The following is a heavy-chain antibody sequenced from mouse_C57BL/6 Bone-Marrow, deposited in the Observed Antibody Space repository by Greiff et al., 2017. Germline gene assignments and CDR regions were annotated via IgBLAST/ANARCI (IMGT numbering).Heavy chain of an antibody. J-gene: IGHJ3*01. CDR1: GYAFSSYW. V-gene: IGHV1-80*01. Sequence: QVQLKESGAELVKPGASVKISCKASGYAFSSYWMNWVKQRPGKGLEWIGQIYPGDGDTNYNGKFKGKATLTADKSSSTAYMQLRSLTSEDSAVYFCARGGDYDFSAWFAYWGQGTLVTVSA. CDR2: IYPGDGDT. CDR3: ARGGDYDFSAWFAY. D-gene: IGHD2-4*01.